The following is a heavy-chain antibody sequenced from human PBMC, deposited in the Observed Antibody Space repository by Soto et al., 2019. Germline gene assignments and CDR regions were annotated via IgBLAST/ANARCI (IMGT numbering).Heavy chain of an antibody. CDR1: GGTFNSNA. D-gene: IGHD3-22*01. V-gene: IGHV1-69*01. Sequence: QVQLMQSGSEVKKPGSSVKISCKAFGGTFNSNAFSWVRQVPGQGLEWMGGLAVILGTPNYAQKFQGRVTLSADETTTTAYMEVTSLTSEDTGVYYCASGYYDSSGYSIDYWGQGTQITVSS. CDR2: LAVILGTP. J-gene: IGHJ4*02. CDR3: ASGYYDSSGYSIDY.